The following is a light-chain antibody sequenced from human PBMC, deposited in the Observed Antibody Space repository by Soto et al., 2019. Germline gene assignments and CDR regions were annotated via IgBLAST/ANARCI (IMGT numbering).Light chain of an antibody. CDR3: QQYHNLPYT. J-gene: IGKJ2*01. V-gene: IGKV3-15*01. CDR2: GAS. Sequence: EKVMTQSPATLSVSPGERATLSCRASQSVSGNLAWYQQKPGQAPRLLIYGASARATDIPARFSGGGSGTEFTLTISSLQSEDSAVYYCQQYHNLPYTFGQGTRLEIK. CDR1: QSVSGN.